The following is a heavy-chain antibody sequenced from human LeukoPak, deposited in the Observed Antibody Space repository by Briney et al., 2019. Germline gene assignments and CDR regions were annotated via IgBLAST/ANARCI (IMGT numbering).Heavy chain of an antibody. CDR3: ARQCTIFGVANCDH. Sequence: PSETLSLTCAVSGYSISSGYYWGWIRQPPGKWLEWIGSIYHSGSTYYNPPLKSRVTISVDMSKNQFSLKLRSVTAADMAVYVGARQCTIFGVANCDHGGRGTRDSVS. D-gene: IGHD3-3*01. J-gene: IGHJ4*02. CDR1: GYSISSGYY. CDR2: IYHSGST. V-gene: IGHV4-38-2*01.